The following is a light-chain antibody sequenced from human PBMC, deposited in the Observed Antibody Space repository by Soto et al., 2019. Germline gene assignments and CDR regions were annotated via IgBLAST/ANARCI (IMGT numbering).Light chain of an antibody. Sequence: EIVLTQSPASLSFPPGERATLSCRASQSVYSYLVWYQQKPGQAPRLLIFGAYNRATGIPARFSGSGSGTDFTLTINSLEPDDFAVYYCQQRDSWPITFGQGTRLEF. CDR2: GAY. J-gene: IGKJ5*01. V-gene: IGKV3-11*01. CDR3: QQRDSWPIT. CDR1: QSVYSY.